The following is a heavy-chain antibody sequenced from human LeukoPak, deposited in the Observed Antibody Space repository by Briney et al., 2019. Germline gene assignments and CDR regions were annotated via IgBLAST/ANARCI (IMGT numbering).Heavy chain of an antibody. CDR3: ARENQWLVSSDWFDP. Sequence: SETLSLTCIVSGGSITSGYYYWSWIRQPAGKGLEWIGRIYTSGSTNYNPSLKSRVTMSVDTSKNQFSLKLSSVTAADTAVYYCARENQWLVSSDWFDPWGQGTLVTVSS. V-gene: IGHV4-61*02. D-gene: IGHD6-19*01. CDR1: GGSITSGYYY. CDR2: IYTSGST. J-gene: IGHJ5*02.